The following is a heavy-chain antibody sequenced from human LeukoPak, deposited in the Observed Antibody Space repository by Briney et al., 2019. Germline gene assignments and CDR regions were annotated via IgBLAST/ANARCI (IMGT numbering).Heavy chain of an antibody. V-gene: IGHV3-30*01. CDR1: GFTFSSYA. CDR3: ARYAVPA. CDR2: ISYDGSNK. Sequence: PGGSLRLSCAASGFTFSSYAMHWVRQAPGKGLEWVAVISYDGSNKYYADSVKGRFTISRDNSKNTLYLQMNSLRAEDTAVYYCARYAVPALGQGTLVTVSS. J-gene: IGHJ5*02. D-gene: IGHD2-2*01.